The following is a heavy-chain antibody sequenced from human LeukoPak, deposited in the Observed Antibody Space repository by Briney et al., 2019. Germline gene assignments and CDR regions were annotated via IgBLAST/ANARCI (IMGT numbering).Heavy chain of an antibody. CDR2: ISVGGGST. V-gene: IGHV3-23*01. CDR3: ARGLAGFDF. Sequence: GGSLRLSCAASGFTFSSYAMSWVRQAPGKGLEWVSAISVGGGSTYYADSMKGRFTISRDNSKSTLFLQVNSLRAEGTAVYYCARGLAGFDFWGQGTLVTISS. J-gene: IGHJ4*02. CDR1: GFTFSSYA.